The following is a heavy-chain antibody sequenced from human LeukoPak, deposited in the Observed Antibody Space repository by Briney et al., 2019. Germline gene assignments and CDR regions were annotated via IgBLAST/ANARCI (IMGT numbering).Heavy chain of an antibody. D-gene: IGHD3-10*01. V-gene: IGHV3-66*01. Sequence: GGSLRLSCAAPGFTVSSNYMSWVRQAPGKGLEWVSVIYSGGSTYYADSVKGRFTISRDNSKNTLYLQMNSLRAEDTAVYYCARESRGYGSNWFDPWGQGTLVTVSS. CDR1: GFTVSSNY. CDR2: IYSGGST. J-gene: IGHJ5*02. CDR3: ARESRGYGSNWFDP.